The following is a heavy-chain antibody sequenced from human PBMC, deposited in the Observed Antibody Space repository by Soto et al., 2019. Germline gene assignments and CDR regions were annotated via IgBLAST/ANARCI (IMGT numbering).Heavy chain of an antibody. D-gene: IGHD6-6*01. J-gene: IGHJ4*02. CDR2: IYHSGNT. CDR1: GGSISSSNW. CDR3: AIDPIAARPGMDY. Sequence: SETLSLTCAVSGGSISSSNWWTWVREPRGKGLEWIGEIYHSGNTNYNPSLKSRVTISVDKFKNQFSLKLSTVTAADAAVYYCAIDPIAARPGMDYWGQGTLVTVSS. V-gene: IGHV4-4*02.